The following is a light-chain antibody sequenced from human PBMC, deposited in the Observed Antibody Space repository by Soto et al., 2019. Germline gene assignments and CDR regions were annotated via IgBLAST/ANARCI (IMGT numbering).Light chain of an antibody. CDR1: SSNIGSNT. CDR3: AAWDDSLNGVV. CDR2: SNN. J-gene: IGLJ2*01. Sequence: QAVVTQPPSASATTGQRVTISCSGGSSNIGSNTVNWYQQLPGTAPKLLIHSNNQRPSGVPDRFSGSKSGTSASLAISGLQSEDEADYYCAAWDDSLNGVVFGGGTQLTVL. V-gene: IGLV1-44*01.